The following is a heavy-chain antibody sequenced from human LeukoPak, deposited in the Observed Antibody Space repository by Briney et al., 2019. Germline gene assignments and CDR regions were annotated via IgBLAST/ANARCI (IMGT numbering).Heavy chain of an antibody. CDR2: INTNNGDT. D-gene: IGHD3-22*01. V-gene: IGHV1-18*04. J-gene: IGHJ1*01. Sequence: ASVKVSCKTSGYTFIGYFIHWVRQAPGQGLEWMGWINTNNGDTNYAQKFQGRVTMTTDTSTSTAYMELRSLTSDDTAVYYCARDGVGYYDSSGYYYFQHWGQGTLVTVSS. CDR1: GYTFIGYF. CDR3: ARDGVGYYDSSGYYYFQH.